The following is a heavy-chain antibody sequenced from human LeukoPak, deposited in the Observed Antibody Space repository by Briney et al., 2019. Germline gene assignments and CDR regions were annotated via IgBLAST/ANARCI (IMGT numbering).Heavy chain of an antibody. V-gene: IGHV3-21*01. CDR3: ARDDFYYYYGMDV. CDR1: GFTFSSYG. J-gene: IGHJ6*02. Sequence: GGSLRLSCAASGFTFSSYGMNWVRQAPGKGLEWVSSISSSSSYIYYADSVKGRFTISRDNAKNSLYLQMNSLRAEDTAVYYCARDDFYYYYGMDVWGQGTTVTVSS. CDR2: ISSSSSYI. D-gene: IGHD2-21*02.